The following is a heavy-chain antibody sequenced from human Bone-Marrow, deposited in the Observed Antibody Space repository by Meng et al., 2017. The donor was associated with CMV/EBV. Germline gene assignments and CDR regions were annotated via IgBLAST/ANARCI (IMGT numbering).Heavy chain of an antibody. D-gene: IGHD6-6*01. V-gene: IGHV1-46*01. CDR2: INPSGGST. Sequence: ASVKVSCKASGYTFTSYYMHWVRQAPGQGLEWMGIINPSGGSTSYAQKFQGRVTMTRDTSTSTVYMELSSLRSEDTAVYYCARLTRAARHYYYYGMDVWGQGTTVTVSS. CDR3: ARLTRAARHYYYYGMDV. CDR1: GYTFTSYY. J-gene: IGHJ6*02.